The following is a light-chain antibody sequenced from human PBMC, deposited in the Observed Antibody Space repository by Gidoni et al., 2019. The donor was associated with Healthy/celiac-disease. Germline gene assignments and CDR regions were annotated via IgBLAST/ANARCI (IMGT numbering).Light chain of an antibody. CDR2: DAS. Sequence: VLTQSPATLSLSPGERATLSCRASQSVSSYLAWYQQNPGQAPRLLIYDASNRATGIPARFSGSGSGTDFTLTISSLEPEDFAVYYCQQRSNWPSITFGQXTRLEIK. CDR1: QSVSSY. J-gene: IGKJ5*01. CDR3: QQRSNWPSIT. V-gene: IGKV3-11*01.